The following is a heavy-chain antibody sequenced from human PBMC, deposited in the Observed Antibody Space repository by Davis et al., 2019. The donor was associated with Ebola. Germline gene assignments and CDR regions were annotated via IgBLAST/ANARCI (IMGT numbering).Heavy chain of an antibody. Sequence: GESLKISCKGSGYSFTSYWIGWVRQMPGKGLEWMGIIYPGDSDTRYSPSFQGQVTISPDKSISTAYLQWSSLKASDPAMYYCARRAAVAYDHVWGISRHDAFDIWGQGTMVTVSS. J-gene: IGHJ3*02. CDR1: GYSFTSYW. V-gene: IGHV5-51*01. CDR2: IYPGDSDT. D-gene: IGHD3-16*01. CDR3: ARRAAVAYDHVWGISRHDAFDI.